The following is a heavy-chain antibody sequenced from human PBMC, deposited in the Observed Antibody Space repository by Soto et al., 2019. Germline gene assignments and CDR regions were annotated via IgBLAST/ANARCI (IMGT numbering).Heavy chain of an antibody. V-gene: IGHV3-30-3*01. Sequence: QVQLVESGGGVVQPGRSLRLSCPAPGLPPGSLPLNGSRRAPAKGLGGGALILSDGSNKYYADSVKGRFTTPRDNSKNTMYLQMNSLSVEDTAVYYCARDDEGGSDCDLGYWGQGALVTVSS. J-gene: IGHJ4*02. D-gene: IGHD1-26*01. CDR1: GLPPGSLP. CDR3: ARDDEGGSDCDLGY. CDR2: ILSDGSNK.